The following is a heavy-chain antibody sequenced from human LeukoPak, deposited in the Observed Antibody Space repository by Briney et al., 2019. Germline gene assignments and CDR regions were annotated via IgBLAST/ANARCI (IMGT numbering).Heavy chain of an antibody. CDR2: VFHRGIP. J-gene: IGHJ6*03. V-gene: IGHV4-39*07. CDR3: ARVMGASWFFYLDV. D-gene: IGHD3-16*02. CDR1: GGSISSSSYY. Sequence: PSETLSLTCTVSGGSISSSSYYWGWIRQPPGKGLEWIGEVFHRGIPNYNPSFESRVTMSVDTSKNQLSLNLNSVTAADTAVYYCARVMGASWFFYLDVWGKGTTVTVSS.